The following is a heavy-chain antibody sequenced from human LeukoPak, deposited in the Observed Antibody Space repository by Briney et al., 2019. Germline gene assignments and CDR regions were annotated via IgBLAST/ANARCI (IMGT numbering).Heavy chain of an antibody. J-gene: IGHJ4*02. V-gene: IGHV3-48*01. Sequence: GGSLRLSCAASGFTFSNYNMNWVRQAPVKGLEWVSYISSDSSTINYGDSVKGRFTISRDNAKNSLYLQMNSLRAGDTAVYYCAKNDFFDYWGQGTLVTVSS. CDR3: AKNDFFDY. CDR1: GFTFSNYN. D-gene: IGHD1-1*01. CDR2: ISSDSSTI.